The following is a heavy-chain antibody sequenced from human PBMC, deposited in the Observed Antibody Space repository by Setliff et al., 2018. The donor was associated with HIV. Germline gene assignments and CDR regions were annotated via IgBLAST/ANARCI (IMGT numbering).Heavy chain of an antibody. Sequence: SETLSLTCTVSGGSISSSTYYWGWIRQPPGKGLEWIGTIYYSGSTYYNPYLKRRLTIAVDTSKNQFSLKLSSVPAADTAVYYCARRDGYSYGFYFDYWGQGTLVTVSS. CDR2: IYYSGST. CDR1: GGSISSSTYY. V-gene: IGHV4-39*01. CDR3: ARRDGYSYGFYFDY. J-gene: IGHJ4*02. D-gene: IGHD5-18*01.